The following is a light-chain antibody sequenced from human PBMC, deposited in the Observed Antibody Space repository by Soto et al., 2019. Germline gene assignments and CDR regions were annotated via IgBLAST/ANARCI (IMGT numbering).Light chain of an antibody. CDR2: ATS. CDR1: RSLYSN. CDR3: QQYSKWPLT. V-gene: IGKV3-15*01. Sequence: EIVMTQSPATLSVSPGERATLSCRASRSLYSNLAWYQQKPGQSPRLLIYATSTRATGIPARFSGSGSGTDFTLTISSLQSEDFALYYCQQYSKWPLTFGGGTKVEIK. J-gene: IGKJ4*01.